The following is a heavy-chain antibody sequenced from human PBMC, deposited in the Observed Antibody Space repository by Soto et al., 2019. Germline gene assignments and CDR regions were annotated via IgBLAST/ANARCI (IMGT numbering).Heavy chain of an antibody. Sequence: SETLSLTCTVSGGSISSSSYYWGWIRQPPGKGLEWIGSIYYSGSTYYNPSLKSRVTISVDTSKNQFSLKLSSVTAADTAVYYCARHAPEPDRLEGWFDPWGQGTLVTVS. CDR3: ARHAPEPDRLEGWFDP. J-gene: IGHJ5*02. CDR1: GGSISSSSYY. CDR2: IYYSGST. V-gene: IGHV4-39*01. D-gene: IGHD1-1*01.